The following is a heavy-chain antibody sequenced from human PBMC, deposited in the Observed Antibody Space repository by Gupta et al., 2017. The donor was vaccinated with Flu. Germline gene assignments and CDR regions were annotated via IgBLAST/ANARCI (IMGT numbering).Heavy chain of an antibody. CDR1: GGTFSSYA. V-gene: IGHV1-69*06. J-gene: IGHJ5*02. CDR2: IIPIFGTA. Sequence: QVQLVQSGAEVKKPGSSVKVSCKASGGTFSSYAISWVRQAPGQGLEWMGGIIPIFGTANYAQKFQGRVTITADKSTSTAYMELSSLRSEDTAVYYCARTHLYYGSGRPPAFDPWGQGTLVTVSS. D-gene: IGHD3-10*01. CDR3: ARTHLYYGSGRPPAFDP.